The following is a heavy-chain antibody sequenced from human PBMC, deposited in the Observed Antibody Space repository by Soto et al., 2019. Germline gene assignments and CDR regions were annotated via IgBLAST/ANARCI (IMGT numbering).Heavy chain of an antibody. CDR1: GGSISGSF. CDR2: VHSSGST. J-gene: IGHJ4*02. Sequence: SETLSLTCTVSGGSISGSFWTWVRQHPGKGLEWIGYVHSSGSTSYNPSLKSRVTILVDTSKNQFSLKLSSVTAADTAIYYCARYCSGGGCSSKSLDYWGQGALVTVSS. V-gene: IGHV4-59*01. CDR3: ARYCSGGGCSSKSLDY. D-gene: IGHD2-15*01.